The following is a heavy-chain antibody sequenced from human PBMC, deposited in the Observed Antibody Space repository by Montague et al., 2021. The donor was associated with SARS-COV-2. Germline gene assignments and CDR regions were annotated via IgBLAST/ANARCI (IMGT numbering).Heavy chain of an antibody. Sequence: SETLSLTCTVSGGSISSSSYYWGWIRQPPGEGLEWIGGIYYSGSTYYNPSLKSRVTISVDTSKNQFSLKLSSVTAADTAVDYCARLTMVRGVIWAYYYYYGMDVWGQGTTVTVS. CDR1: GGSISSSSYY. CDR2: IYYSGST. J-gene: IGHJ6*02. D-gene: IGHD3-10*01. V-gene: IGHV4-39*01. CDR3: ARLTMVRGVIWAYYYYYGMDV.